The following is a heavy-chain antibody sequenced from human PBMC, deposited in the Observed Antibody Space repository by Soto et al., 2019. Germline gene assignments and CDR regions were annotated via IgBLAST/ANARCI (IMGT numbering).Heavy chain of an antibody. V-gene: IGHV2-5*02. CDR3: AHSGYYDILTGYTLGWFAP. CDR1: GFSLSTSAVG. D-gene: IGHD3-9*01. J-gene: IGHJ5*02. Sequence: SGPTLVNPTQTLTLTCTFSGFSLSTSAVGVGWIRQPPGKALEWLALIYWDDDKRYSPSLKSRLTITKDTSKNQVVPTMTNMDPVDTATYYCAHSGYYDILTGYTLGWFAPWGQGTLVTVSS. CDR2: IYWDDDK.